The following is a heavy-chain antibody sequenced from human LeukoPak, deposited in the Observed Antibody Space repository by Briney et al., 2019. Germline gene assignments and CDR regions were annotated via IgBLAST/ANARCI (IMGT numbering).Heavy chain of an antibody. CDR3: TRALMTTTDY. Sequence: SGGSLRLSCTASGFTFGDYAMSWVRQAPGKGLEWVGFIRSKAYGGTTEYAASVKGRFTISRDDSKSIAYLQMNSLKTEDTAAYYCTRALMTTTDYWGQGTLVTVSS. CDR2: IRSKAYGGTT. D-gene: IGHD4-11*01. CDR1: GFTFGDYA. J-gene: IGHJ4*02. V-gene: IGHV3-49*04.